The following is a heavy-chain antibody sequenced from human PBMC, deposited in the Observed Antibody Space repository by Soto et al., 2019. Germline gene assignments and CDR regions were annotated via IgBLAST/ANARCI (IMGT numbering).Heavy chain of an antibody. V-gene: IGHV3-30-3*01. CDR3: ARDRGYCSSTSCSYYYYYGMDV. CDR1: GFTFSSYA. CDR2: ISYDGSNK. D-gene: IGHD2-2*01. J-gene: IGHJ6*01. Sequence: QVQLVESGGGVVQPGRSLRLSCAASGFTFSSYAMHWVRQAPGKGLEWVAVISYDGSNKYYADSVKGRFTISRDNSKNTLYLQMNSLRAEDTAVYYCARDRGYCSSTSCSYYYYYGMDVW.